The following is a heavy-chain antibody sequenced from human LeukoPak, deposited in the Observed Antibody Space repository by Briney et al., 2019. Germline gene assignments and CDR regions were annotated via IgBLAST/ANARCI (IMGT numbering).Heavy chain of an antibody. CDR2: ISGSGGST. CDR3: AGEAKFGETYGMDV. J-gene: IGHJ6*02. Sequence: GGSLRLSCAASGFTFSSYATSWVRQAPGKGLEWVSAISGSGGSTYYADSVKGRFTISRDNSKNTLYLQMNSLRAEDTAVYYCAGEAKFGETYGMDVWGQGTTVTVSS. V-gene: IGHV3-23*01. D-gene: IGHD3-10*02. CDR1: GFTFSSYA.